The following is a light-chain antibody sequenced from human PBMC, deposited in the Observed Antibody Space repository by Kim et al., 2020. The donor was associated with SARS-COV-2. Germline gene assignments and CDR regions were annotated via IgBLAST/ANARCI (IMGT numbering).Light chain of an antibody. J-gene: IGKJ4*01. CDR1: HNVDSN. CDR2: DAA. CDR3: QQRGNWPPALT. Sequence: PGESATVSVRASHNVDSNLAGYQQTPGQPPRLLIYDAAIRASGIPYRFSGSGSGTDFTRTVGSLAPDDFAVYYWQQRGNWPPALTFGGGTKVDIK. V-gene: IGKV3-11*01.